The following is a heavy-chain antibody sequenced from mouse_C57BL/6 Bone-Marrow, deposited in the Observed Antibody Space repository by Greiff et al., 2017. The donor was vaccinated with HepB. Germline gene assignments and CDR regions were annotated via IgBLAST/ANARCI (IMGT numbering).Heavy chain of an antibody. D-gene: IGHD1-1*01. CDR1: GFTFSSYA. CDR2: ISDGGSYT. J-gene: IGHJ1*03. CDR3: ARYYYGSIRYFDV. V-gene: IGHV5-4*01. Sequence: EVQLVESGGGLVKPGGSLKLSCAASGFTFSSYAMSWVRQTPEKRLEWVATISDGGSYTYYPDNVKGRFTISRDNAKNNLYLQMSHLKSEDTAMYYCARYYYGSIRYFDVWGTGTTVTVSS.